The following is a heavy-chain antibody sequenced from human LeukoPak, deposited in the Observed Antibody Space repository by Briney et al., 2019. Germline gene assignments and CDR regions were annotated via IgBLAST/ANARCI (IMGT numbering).Heavy chain of an antibody. CDR2: ITGSGGNT. V-gene: IGHV3-23*01. CDR1: GFIFSSYS. J-gene: IGHJ6*02. Sequence: GGSLRLSCAASGFIFSSYSMSWVRQAPGMGLEWVSVITGSGGNTYYADSVKGRFTISKDNSKNTVYLQMSSLRVNDTAVYYCAKAASSSWPSYYYGMDVWGQGTTVTVSS. CDR3: AKAASSSWPSYYYGMDV. D-gene: IGHD6-13*01.